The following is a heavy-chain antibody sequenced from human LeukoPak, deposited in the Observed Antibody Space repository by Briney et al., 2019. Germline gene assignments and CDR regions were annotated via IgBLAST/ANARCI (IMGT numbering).Heavy chain of an antibody. J-gene: IGHJ4*02. CDR2: ISSSISSSTSYT. CDR1: GFTFSDYY. CDR3: ARGTGTDY. D-gene: IGHD1-1*01. Sequence: GGSLRLSCAASGFTFSDYYMSWIRQAPGKGPEWVSYISSSISSSTSYTNYADSVKGRFTISRDNAKNSLYLQMNSLRAEDTAVYYCARGTGTDYWGQGTLVTVSS. V-gene: IGHV3-11*03.